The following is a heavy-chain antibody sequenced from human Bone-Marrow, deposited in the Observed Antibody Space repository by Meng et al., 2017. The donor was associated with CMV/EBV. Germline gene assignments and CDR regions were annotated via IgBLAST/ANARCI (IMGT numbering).Heavy chain of an antibody. CDR3: AKGGSPGIGAAGEAYGMDV. CDR1: GFTFDDYA. D-gene: IGHD6-13*01. V-gene: IGHV3-9*01. Sequence: GGSLRLSCAASGFTFDDYAMHWVRQAPGKGLEWVSGIRWNSGSIGYADSVKGRITISRDNAKNSLYLQMNSLRAEDTALYHCAKGGSPGIGAAGEAYGMDVWGQGTTVTVSS. CDR2: IRWNSGSI. J-gene: IGHJ6*02.